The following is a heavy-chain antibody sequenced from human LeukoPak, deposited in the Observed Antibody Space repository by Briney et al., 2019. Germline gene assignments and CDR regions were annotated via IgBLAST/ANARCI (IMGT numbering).Heavy chain of an antibody. Sequence: GGSLRLSCAASGFTFSSYSMNWVRQAPGKGLEWVSSISSSSSYIYYTDSVKGRFTISRDNAKNSLYLQMNSLRAEDTAVYYCARSVNYDILTGSLRWGQGTLVTVSS. CDR3: ARSVNYDILTGSLR. J-gene: IGHJ4*02. D-gene: IGHD3-9*01. CDR2: ISSSSSYI. V-gene: IGHV3-21*01. CDR1: GFTFSSYS.